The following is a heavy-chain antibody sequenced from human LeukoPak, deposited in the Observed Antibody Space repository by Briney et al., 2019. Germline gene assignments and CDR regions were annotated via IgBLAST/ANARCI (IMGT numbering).Heavy chain of an antibody. D-gene: IGHD6-19*01. CDR2: IWSDGSHK. Sequence: PGGSLRLSCAASGFPFSHYGIHWVRQPPGKGLEWVAVIWSDGSHKYYADSVKGRFTISRDNSKNTLYLQMNSLRAEDTAVYYCAKDAPYSSGWHFDYWGQGTLVTVSS. CDR1: GFPFSHYG. J-gene: IGHJ4*02. V-gene: IGHV3-33*06. CDR3: AKDAPYSSGWHFDY.